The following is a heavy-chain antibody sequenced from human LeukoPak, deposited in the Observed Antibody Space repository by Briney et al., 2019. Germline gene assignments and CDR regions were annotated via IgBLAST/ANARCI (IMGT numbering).Heavy chain of an antibody. J-gene: IGHJ4*02. CDR3: AKDGYCSGGSCYDYFDY. CDR2: ISAGGGST. D-gene: IGHD2-15*01. CDR1: GFTVSSNY. Sequence: GGSLRLSCAASGFTVSSNYMSWVRQAPGKGLEWVSVISAGGGSTYYADSVKGRFTISRDSSKNTLYLQMNSLRVDDTAVYYCAKDGYCSGGSCYDYFDYWGQGTLVTVSS. V-gene: IGHV3-23*01.